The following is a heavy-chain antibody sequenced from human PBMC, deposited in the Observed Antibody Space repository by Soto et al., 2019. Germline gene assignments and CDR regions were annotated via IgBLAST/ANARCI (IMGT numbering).Heavy chain of an antibody. J-gene: IGHJ5*02. V-gene: IGHV3-33*01. Sequence: QVQLVESGGGVVQPGRSLRLSCAASGFTFSSYGMHWVRQAPGKGLDWVAVIWYDGSNKYYADSVKGRFTISRDNSKNTLNAQMNGLKAGDRAVYDCARGYYGDYVGWVDPWGQGTLVTVCS. CDR3: ARGYYGDYVGWVDP. D-gene: IGHD4-17*01. CDR2: IWYDGSNK. CDR1: GFTFSSYG.